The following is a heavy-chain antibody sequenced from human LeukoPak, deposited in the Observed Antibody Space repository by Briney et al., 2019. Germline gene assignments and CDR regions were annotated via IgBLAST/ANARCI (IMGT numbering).Heavy chain of an antibody. V-gene: IGHV1-18*01. D-gene: IGHD4-17*01. J-gene: IGHJ4*02. CDR2: ISAYNGNT. Sequence: AASVKVSCKASGYTFTSYGISWVRQAPGQGLEWMGWISAYNGNTNYAQKFQGRVTITADESTSTAYMELSSLRSEDTAVYYCARSDYGDYNYYFDYWGQGTLVTVSS. CDR3: ARSDYGDYNYYFDY. CDR1: GYTFTSYG.